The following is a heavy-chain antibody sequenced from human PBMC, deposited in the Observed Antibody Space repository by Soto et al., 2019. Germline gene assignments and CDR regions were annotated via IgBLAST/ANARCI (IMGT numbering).Heavy chain of an antibody. J-gene: IGHJ4*02. CDR1: GVSITSYK. CDR2: MYSSGSS. D-gene: IGHD2-15*01. Sequence: QVQLQESGPGLVKPSETLSLTCTVSGVSITSYKWTWIRQSPGKGLEWIAYMYSSGSSSYNPSLKSRATISMDTFRNQYSVQLNSATAADTAVYYCAREWSAFDYWGQGILVTVSS. CDR3: AREWSAFDY. V-gene: IGHV4-59*01.